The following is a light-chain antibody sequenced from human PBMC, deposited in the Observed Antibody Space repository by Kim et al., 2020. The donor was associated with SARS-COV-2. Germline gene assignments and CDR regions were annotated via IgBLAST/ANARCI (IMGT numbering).Light chain of an antibody. CDR3: QQYGSSPIT. J-gene: IGKJ5*01. CDR2: GTS. Sequence: EIVLTQSPGTLSLSPGERATLSCRASQSVSSGYLAWYQQKPGQAPRLLIYGTSSRATGIPDSFSGSGSGTVFTLTISRLEPEDFAVYYCQQYGSSPITFGQGTRLEIK. V-gene: IGKV3-20*01. CDR1: QSVSSGY.